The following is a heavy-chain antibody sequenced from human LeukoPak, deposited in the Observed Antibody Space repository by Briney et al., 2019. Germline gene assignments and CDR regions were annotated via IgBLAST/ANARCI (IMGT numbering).Heavy chain of an antibody. CDR3: ATGNSYDRSDYYFPFDY. CDR1: GFAFSNYA. CDR2: ISGSGVTP. J-gene: IGHJ4*02. D-gene: IGHD3-22*01. Sequence: GGSLRLSCAASGFAFSNYAMSWVRQAPGKGLEWVSAISGSGVTPYYADSLKGRFTISRDNSKNTLYLQMNSLRAEDTAVYYCATGNSYDRSDYYFPFDYWGQGTLVTVSS. V-gene: IGHV3-23*01.